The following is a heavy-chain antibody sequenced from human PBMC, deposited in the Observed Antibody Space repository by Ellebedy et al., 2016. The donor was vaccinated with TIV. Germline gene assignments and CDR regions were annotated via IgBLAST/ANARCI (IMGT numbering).Heavy chain of an antibody. Sequence: GESLKISCAASGFTFRSYWMYWVRQAPGKGLVWVSRVSPDGSTTNSADSVRGRFTISRDTSKNTLYLQIDSLRPEDTAVYFCARDSSGGPGPSSYGSDYWGRGILVSVSS. D-gene: IGHD5-18*01. CDR1: GFTFRSYW. CDR3: ARDSSGGPGPSSYGSDY. CDR2: VSPDGSTT. V-gene: IGHV3-74*01. J-gene: IGHJ4*02.